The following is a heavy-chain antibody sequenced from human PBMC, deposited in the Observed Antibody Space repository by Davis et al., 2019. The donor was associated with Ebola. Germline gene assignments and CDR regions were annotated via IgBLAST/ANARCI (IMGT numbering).Heavy chain of an antibody. CDR2: INPNSGVT. CDR1: GYRFISYG. V-gene: IGHV1-2*02. Sequence: GESLKVSCKASGYRFISYGISWVRQAPGQGLEWMGWINPNSGVTTYAQSFQGRITMTRDRSINTAYMELNNLASDDTATYFCASGDTHEFWGRGTLITVSS. CDR3: ASGDTHEF. J-gene: IGHJ4*02.